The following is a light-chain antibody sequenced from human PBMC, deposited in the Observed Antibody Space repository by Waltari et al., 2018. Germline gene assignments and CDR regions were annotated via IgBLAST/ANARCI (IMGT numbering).Light chain of an antibody. V-gene: IGKV3-20*01. CDR1: QSVGIY. Sequence: EIVLTQSPGTLSLSPGARATLSCRASQSVGIYLAWYQQKPGQAPRLLIYHASTRATGIPDRFSARGSGTDFSLTISRLEPEDCAVYYCQKYESLPATFGQGTKVEIK. CDR2: HAS. J-gene: IGKJ1*01. CDR3: QKYESLPAT.